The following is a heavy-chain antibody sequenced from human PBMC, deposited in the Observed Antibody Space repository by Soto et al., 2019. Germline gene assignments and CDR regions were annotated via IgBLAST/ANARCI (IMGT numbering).Heavy chain of an antibody. D-gene: IGHD6-13*01. CDR1: GGSISSYF. Sequence: QVQLPESGPGLLKPSETLSLTCTVSGGSISSYFYIWVRQPPGKGLEWIGSVYYTGTTDYNPSLKSRVTISVDTSKTQFSLNLRSVTAADTAVYYCARDLAAVPRAFDYWGRGTLVTVSS. CDR2: VYYTGTT. V-gene: IGHV4-59*01. J-gene: IGHJ4*02. CDR3: ARDLAAVPRAFDY.